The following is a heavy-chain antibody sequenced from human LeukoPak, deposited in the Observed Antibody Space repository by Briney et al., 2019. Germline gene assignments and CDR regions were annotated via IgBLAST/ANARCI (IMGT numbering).Heavy chain of an antibody. D-gene: IGHD3-9*01. CDR2: INPYTGNP. CDR1: GYTLTGYY. J-gene: IGHJ6*03. CDR3: ARANYDILTGYPSYYYYYMDV. Sequence: ASVKVSCKASGYTLTGYYIHWVRQAPGQGLEWMGWINPYTGNPNSAQKFQGRVTMTRDTSISTAYMELSSLRSEDTAVYYCARANYDILTGYPSYYYYYMDVWGKGTTVTISS. V-gene: IGHV1-2*02.